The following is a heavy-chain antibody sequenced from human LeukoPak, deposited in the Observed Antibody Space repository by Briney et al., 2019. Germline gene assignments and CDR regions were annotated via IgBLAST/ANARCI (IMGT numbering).Heavy chain of an antibody. J-gene: IGHJ4*02. CDR2: ISSSSSYI. Sequence: GGSLRLSCTASEFTFSSYSMNWVRQAPGKGLEWVSSISSSSSYIDYADSMKGRFTISRDNAKNSLYLQMNSLRAEDTAVYYCARDQNWNWGPYFDFWGQGTLVTVSS. V-gene: IGHV3-21*01. CDR3: ARDQNWNWGPYFDF. CDR1: EFTFSSYS. D-gene: IGHD1-7*01.